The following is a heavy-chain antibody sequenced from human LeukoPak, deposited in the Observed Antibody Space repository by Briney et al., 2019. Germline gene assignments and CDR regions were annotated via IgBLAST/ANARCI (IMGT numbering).Heavy chain of an antibody. D-gene: IGHD5-18*01. CDR1: GFTFSSYA. Sequence: GGSLRLSCAASGFTFSSYAMHWVRQAPGKGLEWVAVISYDGSNKYYADSVKGRFTISRDNSKNTLYLQMNSLRAEDTAVYYCARDLGDDSYGPDYYYYGMDVWSQGTTVTVSS. CDR2: ISYDGSNK. J-gene: IGHJ6*02. V-gene: IGHV3-30-3*01. CDR3: ARDLGDDSYGPDYYYYGMDV.